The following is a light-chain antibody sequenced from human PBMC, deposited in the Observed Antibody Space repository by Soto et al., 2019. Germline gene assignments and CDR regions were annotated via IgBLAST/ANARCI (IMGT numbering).Light chain of an antibody. CDR1: QSISSW. CDR3: QQSYSTPPT. CDR2: DAS. Sequence: DIQMTQSPSTLSASVGDRFTIACRASQSISSWLAWYQQKPGKAPNLLIYDASSLESGVPSRFSGSGSGTDFTLTISSLQPEDFATYYCQQSYSTPPTFGQGTKVDI. V-gene: IGKV1-39*01. J-gene: IGKJ1*01.